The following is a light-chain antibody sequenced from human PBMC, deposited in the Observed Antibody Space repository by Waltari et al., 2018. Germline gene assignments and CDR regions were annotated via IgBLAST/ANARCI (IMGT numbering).Light chain of an antibody. CDR2: AAS. V-gene: IGKV1-39*01. CDR3: QQSYSTPFT. J-gene: IGKJ2*01. CDR1: ERVTNY. Sequence: DIEMTQSPASLSASVGDTVTITCRASERVTNYLNWYRQRPGKAPELLIYAASSLHTGVPSRFSGSRSGTTFTLIISSLQPEDCATYYCQQSYSTPFTFGPGTKLEIK.